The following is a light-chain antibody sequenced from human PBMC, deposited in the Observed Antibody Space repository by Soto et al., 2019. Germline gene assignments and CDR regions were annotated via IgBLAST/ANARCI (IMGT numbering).Light chain of an antibody. Sequence: QSVLTQPPSVSGAPGQRVTISCTGSSANIGKGYDVHWYQQLPGAAPQLLIYGNTKRPSGVPDRFSGSKSGTSADLAINGRQAEDEADYHCQAYGNSRSAWVFGGGTKLTVL. CDR2: GNT. CDR1: SANIGKGYD. V-gene: IGLV1-40*01. CDR3: QAYGNSRSAWV. J-gene: IGLJ3*02.